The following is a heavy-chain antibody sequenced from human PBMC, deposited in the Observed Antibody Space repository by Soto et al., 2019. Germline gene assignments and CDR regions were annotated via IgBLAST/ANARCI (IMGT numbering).Heavy chain of an antibody. CDR2: IYYSGST. J-gene: IGHJ6*02. D-gene: IGHD3-3*01. CDR3: ARDQRSGYYYYYGMDV. Sequence: QVQLQESGPGLVKPSQTLSLTCTVSGGSISSGGYYWSWIRQHPGKGLEWIGYIYYSGSTYYNPSLKSRVHISVDTSKNQFSLKLSSVTAADTAVYYCARDQRSGYYYYYGMDVWGQGTTVTVSS. CDR1: GGSISSGGYY. V-gene: IGHV4-31*03.